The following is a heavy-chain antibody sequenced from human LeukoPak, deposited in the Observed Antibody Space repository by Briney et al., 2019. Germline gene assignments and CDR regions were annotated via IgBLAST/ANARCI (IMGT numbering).Heavy chain of an antibody. CDR3: ARDSRGSGSYQGVDV. J-gene: IGHJ6*04. Sequence: ASVKVSCKTSGYTFTNYAMHWVCQAPGQRLEWMGWINGGKGDTKYSQKFQSRVTFTRDTSASTVYMELSSLTFEDTAVYYCARDSRGSGSYQGVDVWGKGTTVTVSS. CDR2: INGGKGDT. D-gene: IGHD3-10*01. V-gene: IGHV1-3*01. CDR1: GYTFTNYA.